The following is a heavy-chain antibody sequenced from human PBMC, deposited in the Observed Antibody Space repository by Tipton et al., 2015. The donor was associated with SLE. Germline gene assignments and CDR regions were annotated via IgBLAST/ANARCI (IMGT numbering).Heavy chain of an antibody. J-gene: IGHJ6*02. CDR3: ARLQPGGNKGDYYNYYGMDV. CDR1: GDSISTGSYY. Sequence: TLSLTCTVSGDSISTGSYYWSWIRQPAGKGLEFIGRIYNIGNTNYNPSLESRVTVSLDTSKSQFSLNLKSVTAADTAVYYCARLQPGGNKGDYYNYYGMDVWGQGTTVTVSS. D-gene: IGHD1/OR15-1a*01. V-gene: IGHV4-61*02. CDR2: IYNIGNT.